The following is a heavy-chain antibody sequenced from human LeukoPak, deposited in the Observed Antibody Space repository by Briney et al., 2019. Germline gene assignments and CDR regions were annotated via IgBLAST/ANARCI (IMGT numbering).Heavy chain of an antibody. CDR2: IYSSGST. D-gene: IGHD1-26*01. Sequence: TSSETLSLTCTVSGGSISNNYWSWVRQSPGKGLEWIAYIYSSGSTDYNPSLKSRVTISVDPSRNQFSLKLHSVTAADTAVYYRARHGLKLVGASTIYFDNWGQGFLVTVSA. V-gene: IGHV4-4*09. CDR1: GGSISNNY. CDR3: ARHGLKLVGASTIYFDN. J-gene: IGHJ4*02.